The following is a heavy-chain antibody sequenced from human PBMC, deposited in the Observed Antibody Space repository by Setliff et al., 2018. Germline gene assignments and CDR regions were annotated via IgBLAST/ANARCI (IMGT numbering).Heavy chain of an antibody. J-gene: IGHJ4*02. CDR3: LRVVRYFTKIACQATSGYEV. Sequence: GASVKVSCKSSGYTLSNSILSWVRQAPGQGLEWVGWISAYNGKTYSAQKFQDRVTLTTHTSTNMGYLELRDLRSDDTAVYYCLRVVRYFTKIACQATSGYEVWGLGTLVTVSS. D-gene: IGHD5-12*01. V-gene: IGHV1-18*01. CDR1: GYTLSNSI. CDR2: ISAYNGKT.